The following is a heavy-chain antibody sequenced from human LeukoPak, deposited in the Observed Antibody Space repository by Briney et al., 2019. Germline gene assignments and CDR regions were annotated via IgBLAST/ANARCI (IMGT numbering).Heavy chain of an antibody. Sequence: SETLSLTCTVSGGSISSYYWSWIRQPPGKGLEWIGEINHSGSTNYNPSLKSRVTISVDTSKNQFSLKLSSVTAADTAVYYCARGDCSSTSCYDLAFWGQGTLVTVSS. CDR1: GGSISSYY. J-gene: IGHJ4*02. V-gene: IGHV4-34*01. D-gene: IGHD2-2*01. CDR3: ARGDCSSTSCYDLAF. CDR2: INHSGST.